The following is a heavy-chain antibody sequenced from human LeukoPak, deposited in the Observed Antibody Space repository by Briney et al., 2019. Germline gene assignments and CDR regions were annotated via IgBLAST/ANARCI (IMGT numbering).Heavy chain of an antibody. Sequence: GGSLSLSCAASGFTFSSYSMNWVRQAPGKGLEWVSSISTSSSNIYYADSVKGRFTISRDNAKNSLYLQMNSLRAEDTAVYYCARACGGDCYLSDYWGQGTLVTVSS. J-gene: IGHJ4*02. D-gene: IGHD2-21*02. V-gene: IGHV3-21*01. CDR1: GFTFSSYS. CDR2: ISTSSSNI. CDR3: ARACGGDCYLSDY.